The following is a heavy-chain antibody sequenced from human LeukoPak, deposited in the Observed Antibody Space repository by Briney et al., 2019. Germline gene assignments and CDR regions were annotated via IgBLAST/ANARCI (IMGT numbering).Heavy chain of an antibody. D-gene: IGHD6-13*01. CDR3: ARGLIAAAAPFDY. V-gene: IGHV3-48*03. Sequence: GGSLRLSCAASGFTFSSYEMNWVRQAPEKGLERVSYIRSSGSTIYYADSGKGRLTITRDNAKNSLYLQMTSLRAEDTAVYYCARGLIAAAAPFDYWGQGTLVTVSS. CDR2: IRSSGSTI. J-gene: IGHJ4*02. CDR1: GFTFSSYE.